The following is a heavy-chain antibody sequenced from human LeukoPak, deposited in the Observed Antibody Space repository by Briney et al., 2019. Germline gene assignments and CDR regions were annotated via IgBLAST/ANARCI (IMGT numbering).Heavy chain of an antibody. CDR2: ISAYNGNT. D-gene: IGHD3-22*01. CDR1: GYTFNSYC. J-gene: IGHJ4*02. V-gene: IGHV1-18*01. Sequence: ASVKVSCKASGYTFNSYCISWVRQAPGQGLEWLGWISAYNGNTNYAQKLQGRVTMTTNTSTTTAYMELRSLRSDDTAVYYCARSQYSSGGGDYWGQGTLVSVSS. CDR3: ARSQYSSGGGDY.